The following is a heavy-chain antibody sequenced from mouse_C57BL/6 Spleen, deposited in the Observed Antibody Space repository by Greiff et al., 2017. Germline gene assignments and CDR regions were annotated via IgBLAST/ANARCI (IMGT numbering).Heavy chain of an antibody. CDR1: GYTFTSYW. V-gene: IGHV1-64*01. CDR3: ARRNDQTTVFDY. Sequence: QVQLQQSGAELVKPGASVKLSCKASGYTFTSYWMHWVKQRPGQGLEWIGMIHPNSGSTNYNEKFKSKATLTVDNSSSTAYMQLSSLTSEDSAVYYCARRNDQTTVFDYWGQGTTLTVSS. J-gene: IGHJ2*01. D-gene: IGHD2-13*01. CDR2: IHPNSGST.